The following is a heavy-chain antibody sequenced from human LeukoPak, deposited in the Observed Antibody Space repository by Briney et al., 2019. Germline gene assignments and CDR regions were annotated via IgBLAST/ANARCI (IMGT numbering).Heavy chain of an antibody. J-gene: IGHJ4*02. Sequence: ASAPLSLPCTVSGGSFISGSYYWSWSRQPPGEGLGWIGYIYYSGSTNYNPSLKSRVTISVDTSKNQFSLKLSSVTAADTAVYYCASSQWLAYYFDYWGQGTLVTVSS. CDR3: ASSQWLAYYFDY. V-gene: IGHV4-61*01. D-gene: IGHD6-19*01. CDR1: GGSFISGSYY. CDR2: IYYSGST.